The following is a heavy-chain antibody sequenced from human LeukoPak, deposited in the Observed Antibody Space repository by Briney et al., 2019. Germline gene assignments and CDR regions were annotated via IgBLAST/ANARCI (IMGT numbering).Heavy chain of an antibody. V-gene: IGHV2-70*04. CDR1: GFSLSTSGMR. J-gene: IGHJ3*02. CDR3: ARAIRYDSSRGAFDI. D-gene: IGHD3-22*01. CDR2: IDWDHDK. Sequence: SGPTLVNPTQTLTLTCTFSGFSLSTSGMRVSWIRQPPGKALEWLARIDWDHDKFYSTSLKTRLTISKDTSKNQVVLTMTNMDPVDTATYYCARAIRYDSSRGAFDIWGQGTMVTVSS.